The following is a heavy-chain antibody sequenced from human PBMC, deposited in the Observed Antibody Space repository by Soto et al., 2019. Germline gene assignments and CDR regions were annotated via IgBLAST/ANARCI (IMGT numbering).Heavy chain of an antibody. J-gene: IGHJ2*01. Sequence: EVQLLESVGALVQPGGSLRLACATSGLTFSGYSMGWVRQAPGKGLEWVSSIVARGITTYYADSVKGRFTISRDNSKSTLYLQMSSLRDEDTAVYYCAKDLRGPEAGTWYFDLWGRGTLVTVSS. V-gene: IGHV3-23*01. CDR2: IVARGITT. CDR1: GLTFSGYS. CDR3: AKDLRGPEAGTWYFDL. D-gene: IGHD6-13*01.